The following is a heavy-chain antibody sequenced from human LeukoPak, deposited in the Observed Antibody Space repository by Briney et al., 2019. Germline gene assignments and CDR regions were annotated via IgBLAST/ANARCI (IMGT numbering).Heavy chain of an antibody. CDR3: ARDHWGYSYGIFDY. V-gene: IGHV3-23*01. CDR2: ISPGGGTT. D-gene: IGHD5-18*01. Sequence: PGGSLRLSCAVSGFAFGSEAMSWVRQSPARGLEWVASISPGGGTTYYADSVKGRFTISRDNSNNSLFVQMNSLRAEDTAVYYCARDHWGYSYGIFDYWGQGTLVTVSS. CDR1: GFAFGSEA. J-gene: IGHJ4*02.